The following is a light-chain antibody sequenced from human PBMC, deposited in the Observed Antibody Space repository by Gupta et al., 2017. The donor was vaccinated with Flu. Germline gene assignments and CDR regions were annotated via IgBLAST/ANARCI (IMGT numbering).Light chain of an antibody. J-gene: IGKJ2*01. CDR1: QSVNIY. Sequence: EIVLTQSPATLTLSPGDRAILSCRASQSVNIYLAWYQQKPGQPPRLLMFDASKRDAGIPDRFSGSGYGTDFTLTISTREQEDFAVYYCQQRSGLPMYTFGQGTKLE. CDR3: QQRSGLPMYT. CDR2: DAS. V-gene: IGKV3-11*01.